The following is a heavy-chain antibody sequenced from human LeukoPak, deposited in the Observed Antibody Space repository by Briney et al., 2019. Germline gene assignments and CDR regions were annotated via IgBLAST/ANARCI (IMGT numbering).Heavy chain of an antibody. J-gene: IGHJ4*02. CDR2: ISGSGGST. D-gene: IGHD3-10*01. CDR1: GFTFSSYA. V-gene: IGHV3-23*01. CDR3: AEDRVRGVIRAPRYFDY. Sequence: GGSLRLSCAASGFTFSSYAMSWVRQAPGKGLEWVSAISGSGGSTYYADSVKGRFTISRDNSKNTLYLQMNSLRAEDTAVYYCAEDRVRGVIRAPRYFDYWGQGTLVTVSS.